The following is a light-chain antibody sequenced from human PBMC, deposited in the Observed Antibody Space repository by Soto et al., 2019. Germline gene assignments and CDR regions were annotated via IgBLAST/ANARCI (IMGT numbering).Light chain of an antibody. V-gene: IGLV2-14*01. CDR1: STDVGGYIY. CDR3: SSYTPSSTLV. J-gene: IGLJ2*01. CDR2: NVS. Sequence: QSALTQPASVSASPGQWITISCTGTSTDVGGYIYVYWYQQNTGKAPKLIIYNVSNRPSGVSDRFSGSKSGTTASLSISGLEAEDEADYYCSSYTPSSTLVFGGGTQLTVL.